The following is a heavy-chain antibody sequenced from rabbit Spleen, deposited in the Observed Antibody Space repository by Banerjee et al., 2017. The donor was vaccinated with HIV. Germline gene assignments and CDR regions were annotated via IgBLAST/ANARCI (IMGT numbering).Heavy chain of an antibody. CDR3: ARDTGTSFSSYGMDL. J-gene: IGHJ6*01. Sequence: QSLEESGGDLVKPGASLTLTCTASGVSFSSDSYMCWVRQAPGKGLEWIVCIDSGSSGTTYYASWAKGRFTISKTSSTTVTLQMTSLTAADTATYFCARDTGTSFSSYGMDLWGPGTLVTVS. D-gene: IGHD8-1*01. V-gene: IGHV1S40*01. CDR1: GVSFSSDSY. CDR2: IDSGSSGTT.